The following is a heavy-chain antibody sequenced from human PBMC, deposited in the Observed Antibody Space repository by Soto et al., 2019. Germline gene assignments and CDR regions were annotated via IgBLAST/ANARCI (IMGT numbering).Heavy chain of an antibody. CDR1: GFTFSTYS. J-gene: IGHJ4*02. V-gene: IGHV3-48*01. D-gene: IGHD3-22*01. CDR3: ATAVYYDDSSGPLAY. CDR2: MSSTSSTI. Sequence: GESLILACAASGFTFSTYSMNWVREAPGKGLEWVSYMSSTSSTIFYTDSVKVRITVSKDNAKNSLSRQMMSLAADDTAVYYYATAVYYDDSSGPLAYGGQGTLVNVSS.